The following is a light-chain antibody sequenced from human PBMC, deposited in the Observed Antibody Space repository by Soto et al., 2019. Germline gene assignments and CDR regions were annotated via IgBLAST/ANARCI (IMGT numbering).Light chain of an antibody. CDR2: LKSDGSH. J-gene: IGLJ2*01. V-gene: IGLV4-69*01. CDR1: SGHSSYA. Sequence: QLVLTQSPSASASLGASVKLTCTLSSGHSSYAIAWHQQQPEKGPRFVVKLKSDGSHSKGDGIPDRFSGSSSGADRYLTISRLQSEDEADYYCQTWGTGTVVFGGGTKLTVL. CDR3: QTWGTGTVV.